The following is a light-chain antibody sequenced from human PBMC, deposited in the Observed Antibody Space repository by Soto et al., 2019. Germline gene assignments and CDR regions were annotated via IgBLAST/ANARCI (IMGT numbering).Light chain of an antibody. Sequence: QSVLTQPPSASGAPGQRVTISCSGSSSNIGNNNVNWYQQLPGTAPKLLIYSNNQRPSGLPDRFSGSKSGTSAPLGISGLQAEDEADYYCAAWDSSMSVVVFGGGTQLTVL. J-gene: IGLJ2*01. CDR2: SNN. V-gene: IGLV1-44*01. CDR3: AAWDSSMSVVV. CDR1: SSNIGNNN.